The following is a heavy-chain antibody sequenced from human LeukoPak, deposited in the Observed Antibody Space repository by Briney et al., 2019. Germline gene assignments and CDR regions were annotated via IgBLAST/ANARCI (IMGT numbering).Heavy chain of an antibody. CDR1: GGTFSSYA. CDR2: IIPIFGTA. D-gene: IGHD2-15*01. J-gene: IGHJ3*02. Sequence: ALVKVSCKASGGTFSSYAISWVRQAPGQGLEWMGRIIPIFGTANYAQKFQGRVTITTDESTSTAYMELSSLRSEDTAVYYCAREGSCAAFDIWGQGTMATVSS. CDR3: AREGSCAAFDI. V-gene: IGHV1-69*05.